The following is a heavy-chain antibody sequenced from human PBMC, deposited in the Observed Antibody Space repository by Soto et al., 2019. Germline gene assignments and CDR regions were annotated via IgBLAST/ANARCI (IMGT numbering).Heavy chain of an antibody. Sequence: GGSLRLSCAASGFTISNNYMNWVRQAPGKGLEWVSSISSSSSYIYYADSVKGRFTISRDNAKNSLYLQMNSLRAEDTAVYYCARDLGSSSWYRSYYYYYGMDVWGQGTTVTVSS. V-gene: IGHV3-21*01. CDR3: ARDLGSSSWYRSYYYYYGMDV. CDR2: ISSSSSYI. J-gene: IGHJ6*02. CDR1: GFTISNNY. D-gene: IGHD6-13*01.